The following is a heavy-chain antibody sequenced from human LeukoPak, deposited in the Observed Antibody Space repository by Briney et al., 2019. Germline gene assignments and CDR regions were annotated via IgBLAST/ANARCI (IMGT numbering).Heavy chain of an antibody. CDR3: AKDLDSGSLPDY. CDR1: GFTFSSYA. Sequence: PGGSLRLSCAASGFTFSSYAMTWVRQAPGRGLEWVSVISGSGGTTYYADSVKGRFTTSRDNSKNTLYLQMNSLRAEDTALYYCAKDLDSGSLPDYWGQGTLVTVSS. V-gene: IGHV3-23*01. J-gene: IGHJ4*02. CDR2: ISGSGGTT. D-gene: IGHD6-19*01.